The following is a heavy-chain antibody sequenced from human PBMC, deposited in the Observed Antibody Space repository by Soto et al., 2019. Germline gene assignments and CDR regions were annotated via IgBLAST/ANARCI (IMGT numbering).Heavy chain of an antibody. J-gene: IGHJ4*02. D-gene: IGHD6-19*01. Sequence: ESGGGLVKPGGSLRLSCAASGFTFSSYSMNWVRQAPGKGLEWVSSISSSSRYIYYADSVKGRFTISRDNAKNSLYLQMNSLRAEDTAVYYCASGIQYSSGKEVDYWGQGTLVTVSS. CDR2: ISSSSRYI. CDR3: ASGIQYSSGKEVDY. V-gene: IGHV3-21*01. CDR1: GFTFSSYS.